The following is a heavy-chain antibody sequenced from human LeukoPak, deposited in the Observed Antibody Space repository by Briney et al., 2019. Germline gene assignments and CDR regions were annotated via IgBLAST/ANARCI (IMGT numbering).Heavy chain of an antibody. V-gene: IGHV3-23*01. D-gene: IGHD3-22*01. CDR1: GFTFSIYA. J-gene: IGHJ4*02. CDR2: ITSSGDGT. CDR3: AKDRPNYYGSNGHYYRRDGDY. Sequence: GGSLRLSCAASGFTFSIYAMSWVRQAPVKGLQWVSSITSSGDGTYYADSVKGRFTISRDNSENMLYLQMNSLRVEDTAVYFCAKDRPNYYGSNGHYYRRDGDYWGQGTLVTVSS.